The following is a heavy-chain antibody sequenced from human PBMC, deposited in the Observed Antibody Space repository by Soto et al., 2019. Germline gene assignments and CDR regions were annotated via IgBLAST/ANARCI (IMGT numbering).Heavy chain of an antibody. CDR1: RDSIGTGGYY. CDR2: IHYSGNT. CDR3: ATNHDDISGRTPLLFDS. J-gene: IGHJ4*02. Sequence: QVQLQESGPGLVKPSQTLSLTCTVSRDSIGTGGYYWDWIRQHPGKGPEWIGYIHYSGNTYYNPSLKSRLTISLDTSKNQFSLHLSSVTAADTAVYYCATNHDDISGRTPLLFDSWGQGTLVTVSS. V-gene: IGHV4-31*03. D-gene: IGHD3-22*01.